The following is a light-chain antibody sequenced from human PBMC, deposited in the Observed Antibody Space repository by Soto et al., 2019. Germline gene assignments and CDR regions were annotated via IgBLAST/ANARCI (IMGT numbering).Light chain of an antibody. CDR2: DAS. CDR1: QSISSY. V-gene: IGKV1-39*01. J-gene: IGKJ1*01. CDR3: QQSYTTPPWT. Sequence: DIQMTQSPSSLSASVGDRVTITCRASQSISSYLNWYQQKPGKAPKVLIYDASSLQSGVPSRFSGSGSGTDFTLTISSLQPEDFATYYCQQSYTTPPWTFGQRTKVDIK.